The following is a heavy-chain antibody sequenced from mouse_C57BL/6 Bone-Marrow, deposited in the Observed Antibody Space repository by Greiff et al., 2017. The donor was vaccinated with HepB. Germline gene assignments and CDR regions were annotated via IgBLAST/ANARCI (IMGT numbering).Heavy chain of an antibody. V-gene: IGHV1-4*01. CDR3: AFCDYDYFDY. D-gene: IGHD2-4*01. Sequence: VQLQQSGAELARPGASVKMSCKASGYTFTSYTMHWVKQRPGQGLEWIGYINPSSGYTKYNQKFKDKATLTADKSSSTAYMQLSSLTSEDSAVYYYAFCDYDYFDYWCRGTTLTVSS. CDR2: INPSSGYT. CDR1: GYTFTSYT. J-gene: IGHJ2*01.